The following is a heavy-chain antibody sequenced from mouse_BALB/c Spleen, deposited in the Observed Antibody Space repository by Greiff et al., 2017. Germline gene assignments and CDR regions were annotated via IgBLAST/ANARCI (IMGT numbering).Heavy chain of an antibody. J-gene: IGHJ2*01. V-gene: IGHV14-3*02. D-gene: IGHD2-3*01. Sequence: VQLKQSGAELVKPGASVKLSCTASGFNIKDTYMHWVKQRPEQGLEWIGRIDPANGNTKYDPKFQGKATITADTSSNTAYLQLSSLTSEDTAVYYCAASMTPYYFDYWGQGTTLTVSS. CDR1: GFNIKDTY. CDR3: AASMTPYYFDY. CDR2: IDPANGNT.